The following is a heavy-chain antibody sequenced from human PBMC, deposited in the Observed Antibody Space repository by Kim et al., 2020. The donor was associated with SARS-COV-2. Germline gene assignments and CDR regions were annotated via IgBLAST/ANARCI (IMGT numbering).Heavy chain of an antibody. J-gene: IGHJ4*02. V-gene: IGHV3-30-3*01. CDR3: AREPPKGDCRFEY. D-gene: IGHD2-21*01. CDR1: GFSVSDYP. Sequence: GGSLRLSCAASGFSVSDYPIHCVRQAPGKGLEWVAVVSEIGTYKSYAETVRGRFTISRDTSKNMVDLHINNVRIEDTAMYFCAREPPKGDCRFEYWGQGTLVTVSS. CDR2: VSEIGTYK.